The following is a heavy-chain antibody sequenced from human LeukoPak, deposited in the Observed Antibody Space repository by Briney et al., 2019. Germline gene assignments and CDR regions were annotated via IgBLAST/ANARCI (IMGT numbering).Heavy chain of an antibody. CDR3: ARDLSAWYDSSEGYMDV. J-gene: IGHJ6*03. CDR1: GFTFSSYW. D-gene: IGHD3-22*01. Sequence: GGSLRLSCAASGFTFSSYWMSWVRQAPGKGLEWVADIKQDGSEKYYVDSVKGRFTISRDNSKNSLYLQMNSLRAEDTAVYYCARDLSAWYDSSEGYMDVWGKGTTVTVSS. CDR2: IKQDGSEK. V-gene: IGHV3-7*01.